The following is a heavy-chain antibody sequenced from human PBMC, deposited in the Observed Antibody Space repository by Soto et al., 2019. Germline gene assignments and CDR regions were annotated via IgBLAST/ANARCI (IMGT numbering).Heavy chain of an antibody. V-gene: IGHV1-18*01. J-gene: IGHJ4*02. CDR1: GYGFSIYG. CDR2: IDPNNGNR. CDR3: ARDRLRGYDSSGFYS. Sequence: KVYWKAVGYGFSIYGVHWLRKNPGQGLEWMGWIDPNNGNRNYAQKFEDRLSMTTATSTNTIYMELKSLKSDDTAIYYCARDRLRGYDSSGFYSWGQGTLVTVS. D-gene: IGHD3-22*01.